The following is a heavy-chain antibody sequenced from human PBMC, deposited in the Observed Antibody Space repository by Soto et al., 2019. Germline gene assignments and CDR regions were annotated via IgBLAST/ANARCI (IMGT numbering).Heavy chain of an antibody. CDR1: GFTFNTYW. D-gene: IGHD3-9*01. CDR3: ARDVRYSDY. Sequence: EVQLVESGGGLVQPGGSLRLSCAASGFTFNTYWMNWVRQAPGKGLEWVANINQGGSDKYYVGSVKGRFTISRDNAKNSLYLQMNSLIAEDTAVYYGARDVRYSDYWGQGTLVTVSS. CDR2: INQGGSDK. V-gene: IGHV3-7*01. J-gene: IGHJ4*02.